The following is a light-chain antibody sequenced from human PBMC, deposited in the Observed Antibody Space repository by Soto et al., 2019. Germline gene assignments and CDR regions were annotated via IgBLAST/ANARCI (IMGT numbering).Light chain of an antibody. CDR3: MQALRPPRT. CDR1: QSLLHSDGYNY. V-gene: IGKV2-28*01. CDR2: FGS. J-gene: IGKJ2*02. Sequence: DIVMTQSPLSLPVTPGEPASISCRASQSLLHSDGYNYLDWYLQKPGQSPQLLIYFGSNRASGVRGRFSGGGSGTYFTLNISRVEAEDVGVYYCMQALRPPRTFGQGTKLEI.